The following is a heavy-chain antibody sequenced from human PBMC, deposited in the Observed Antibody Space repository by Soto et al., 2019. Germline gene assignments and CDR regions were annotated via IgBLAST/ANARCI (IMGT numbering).Heavy chain of an antibody. D-gene: IGHD3-9*01. CDR1: GFTFDDYG. CDR2: INWNGGST. V-gene: IGHV3-20*01. Sequence: GGSLRLSCAASGFTFDDYGMSWVRQAPGKGLEWVSGINWNGGSTGYAGSVKGRFTVSRDNAKNSLYLQMNSLRAEDTALYHCARALRYIDCLPDAFDIWSQRTLVTVTS. CDR3: ARALRYIDCLPDAFDI. J-gene: IGHJ3*02.